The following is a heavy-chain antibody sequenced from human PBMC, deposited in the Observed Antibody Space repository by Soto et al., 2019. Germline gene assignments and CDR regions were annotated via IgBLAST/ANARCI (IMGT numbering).Heavy chain of an antibody. CDR1: GFSLSTSGVG. V-gene: IGHV2-5*01. Sequence: QITLKESGPTLVKPTQTLTLTCTFSGFSLSTSGVGVGWIRQPPGKALEWLALIYWNDDKRYSPSLKSRLTITKDTTKNQVVLTMTNMDPVDTATYYCAHSAGIAVAEYFQHWGQGTLVTVSS. J-gene: IGHJ1*01. D-gene: IGHD6-19*01. CDR3: AHSAGIAVAEYFQH. CDR2: IYWNDDK.